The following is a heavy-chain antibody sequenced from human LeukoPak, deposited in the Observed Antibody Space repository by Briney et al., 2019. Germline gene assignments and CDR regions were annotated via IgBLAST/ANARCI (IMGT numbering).Heavy chain of an antibody. CDR1: GGPISISRFY. CDR2: IFYIGTT. CDR3: ARHSVTEMIFGFDN. V-gene: IGHV4-39*01. Sequence: SDTLSLTCTLSGGPISISRFYWRWIRQPPAKGLEWFGTIFYIGTTYYNPSLKSQVTISQLKTKNHFPPELTSVTAANTALYYCARHSVTEMIFGFDNWGQGSLVSDPS. D-gene: IGHD3/OR15-3a*01. J-gene: IGHJ4*02.